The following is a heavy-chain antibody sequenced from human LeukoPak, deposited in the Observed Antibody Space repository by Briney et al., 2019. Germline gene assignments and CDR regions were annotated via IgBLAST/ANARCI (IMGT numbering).Heavy chain of an antibody. V-gene: IGHV1-69*13. CDR3: ARVDHYGDYEPFDY. CDR1: GGTFSSYA. CDR2: IIPIFGTA. D-gene: IGHD4-17*01. J-gene: IGHJ4*02. Sequence: ASVKVSCKASGGTFSSYAISWVRQAPGQGLEWMGGIIPIFGTANYAQKFQGRVTITADESTSTAYMELSNLRSEDTAVYYCARVDHYGDYEPFDYWGQGTLVTVSS.